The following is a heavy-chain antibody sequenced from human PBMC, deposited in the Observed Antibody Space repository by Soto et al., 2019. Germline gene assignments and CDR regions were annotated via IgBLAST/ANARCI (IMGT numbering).Heavy chain of an antibody. CDR1: GFTFSSYG. CDR2: IWYDGSNK. CDR3: ARGYYDSSGYYYGDY. D-gene: IGHD3-22*01. Sequence: QVPLVESGGGVVQPGRSLRLSCAASGFTFSSYGMHWVRQAPGKGLEWVAVIWYDGSNKYYADSVKGRFTISRDSSKNTLYLQMNSLRAEDTAVYYCARGYYDSSGYYYGDYWGQGTLVTVSS. V-gene: IGHV3-33*01. J-gene: IGHJ4*02.